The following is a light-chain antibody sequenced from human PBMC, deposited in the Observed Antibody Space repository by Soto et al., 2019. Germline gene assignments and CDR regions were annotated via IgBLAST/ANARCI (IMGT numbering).Light chain of an antibody. CDR2: DAT. CDR3: CSYASSTSYV. Sequence: QSVLTQPASVSGSPGQSITISCTGTSSDVGGYNFVSWYQQYPGKAPKLMIHDATSRPSGVSNRFSGSKSGTTASLTISGLQAEDEADYYCCSYASSTSYVFGTGTKVTVL. J-gene: IGLJ1*01. V-gene: IGLV2-14*01. CDR1: SSDVGGYNF.